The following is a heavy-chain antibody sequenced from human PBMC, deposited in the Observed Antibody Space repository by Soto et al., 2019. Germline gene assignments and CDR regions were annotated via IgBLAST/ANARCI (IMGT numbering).Heavy chain of an antibody. CDR2: IYYSGST. V-gene: IGHV4-30-4*01. J-gene: IGHJ6*02. Sequence: SETLSLTCTVSGGSISSGDYYWSWIRQPPGKGLEWIGYIYYSGSTYYNPSLKSRVTISVDTSKNHFSLKLSSVTAADTAVYYWARALGPFYDYYGMDVWGQGTTVTVSS. D-gene: IGHD7-27*01. CDR1: GGSISSGDYY. CDR3: ARALGPFYDYYGMDV.